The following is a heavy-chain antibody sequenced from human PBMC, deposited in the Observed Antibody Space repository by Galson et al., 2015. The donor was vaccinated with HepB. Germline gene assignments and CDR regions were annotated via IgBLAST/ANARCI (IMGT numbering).Heavy chain of an antibody. J-gene: IGHJ4*02. D-gene: IGHD5-12*01. Sequence: SLRLSCAASGFTFSSYGMHWVRQAPGKGLEWVAVISYDGSNKYYADSVKGRFTISRDNSKNTLYLQMNSLRAEDTAVYYCAKDSGSGYDQGLNFDYWGQGTLVTVSS. CDR3: AKDSGSGYDQGLNFDY. V-gene: IGHV3-30*18. CDR1: GFTFSSYG. CDR2: ISYDGSNK.